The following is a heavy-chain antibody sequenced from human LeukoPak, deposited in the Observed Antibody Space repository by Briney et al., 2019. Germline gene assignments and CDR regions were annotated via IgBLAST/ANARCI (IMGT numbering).Heavy chain of an antibody. J-gene: IGHJ5*02. CDR2: IIPIFGTA. D-gene: IGHD6-19*01. Sequence: GASVKVSCKVSGYTLTELSMHWVRQAPGKGLEWMGRIIPIFGTANYAQKFQGRVTITTDESTSTAYMELSSLRSEDTAVYYCASNRRYSSGWYYWFDPWGQGTLVTVSS. V-gene: IGHV1-69*05. CDR3: ASNRRYSSGWYYWFDP. CDR1: GYTLTELS.